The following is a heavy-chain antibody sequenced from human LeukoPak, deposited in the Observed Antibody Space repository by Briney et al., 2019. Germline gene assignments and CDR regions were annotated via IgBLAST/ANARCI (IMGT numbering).Heavy chain of an antibody. CDR2: IYYSGST. Sequence: SQTLSLTCTVSGGSISSGSYYWSWIRQPPGKGLEWIGYIYYSGSTNYNPSLKSRVTISVDTSKNQFSLKLSSVTATDTAVYYCARDVTAMAHFDYWGQGTLVTVSS. J-gene: IGHJ4*02. CDR3: ARDVTAMAHFDY. D-gene: IGHD5-18*01. CDR1: GGSISSGSYY. V-gene: IGHV4-61*01.